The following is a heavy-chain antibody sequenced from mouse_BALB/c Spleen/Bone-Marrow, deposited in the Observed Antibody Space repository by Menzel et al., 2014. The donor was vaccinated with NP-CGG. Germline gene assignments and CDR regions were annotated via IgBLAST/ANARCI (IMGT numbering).Heavy chain of an antibody. V-gene: IGHV4-1*02. CDR1: GFDFSRYW. CDR2: INPDSSTI. D-gene: IGHD1-1*01. CDR3: SRLYYYGNFAY. Sequence: EVKLMESGGGLVQPGGSLKLSCAASGFDFSRYWMSWVRQAPGKGLEWIGEINPDSSTINYTPSLKGKFIISRDNAKNTLYLQMGKVRSEDTALYYCSRLYYYGNFAYWGQGTLVTVSA. J-gene: IGHJ3*01.